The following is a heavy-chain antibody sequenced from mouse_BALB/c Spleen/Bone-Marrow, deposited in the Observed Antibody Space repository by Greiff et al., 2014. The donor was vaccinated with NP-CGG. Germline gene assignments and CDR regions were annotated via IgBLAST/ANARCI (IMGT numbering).Heavy chain of an antibody. J-gene: IGHJ4*01. CDR1: GFTFSRYG. D-gene: IGHD2-1*01. V-gene: IGHV5-6*01. Sequence: DVHLVESGGDLVKPGGSLKLSCAASGFTFSRYGMSWVRQTPDKRLEWVATISFGGGYTYYPDSVKGRFTISRDNAKNTLYLQMSSLKSEDTAMYYCARQYGNFGVMDYWGQGTSVTVSS. CDR3: ARQYGNFGVMDY. CDR2: ISFGGGYT.